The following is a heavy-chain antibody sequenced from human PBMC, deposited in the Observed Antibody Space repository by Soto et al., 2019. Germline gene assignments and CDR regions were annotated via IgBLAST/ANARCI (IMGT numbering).Heavy chain of an antibody. CDR1: GFTFSSYG. Sequence: GGSLRLSCAASGFTFSSYGMHWVRQAPGKGLEWVAVISYDGSNKYYADSVKGRFTISRDNSKNTLYLQMNSLRAEDTAVYYCAKAPATYYDFWSGYYRGEMDYWGQGTLVTVSS. V-gene: IGHV3-30*18. CDR2: ISYDGSNK. J-gene: IGHJ4*02. CDR3: AKAPATYYDFWSGYYRGEMDY. D-gene: IGHD3-3*01.